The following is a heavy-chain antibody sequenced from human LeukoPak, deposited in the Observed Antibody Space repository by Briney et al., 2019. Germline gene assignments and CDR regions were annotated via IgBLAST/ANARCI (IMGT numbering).Heavy chain of an antibody. D-gene: IGHD3-3*01. CDR3: AKATIFGKSLEV. CDR1: GFTFSSYA. CDR2: ISGSGGST. Sequence: GGSLRLSCAASGFTFSSYAMSWVRQAPGKGLEWVSAISGSGGSTDYADSVKGRFTISRDNSKNTLYLQMNSLRAEDTAVYYCAKATIFGKSLEVWGKGTTVTVSS. J-gene: IGHJ6*04. V-gene: IGHV3-23*01.